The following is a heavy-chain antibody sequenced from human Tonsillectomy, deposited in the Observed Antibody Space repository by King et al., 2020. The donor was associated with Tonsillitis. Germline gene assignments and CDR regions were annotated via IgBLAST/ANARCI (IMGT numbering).Heavy chain of an antibody. Sequence: VQLVESGGGLVKPGGSLRLSCAASGFTFSNAWMSWVRQAPGKRLEWVGRIKSKTDGGTTDYAAPVKGRFTISRDDSKNTLYLQMNSLKTEDTAVYYCTTAHYGSGSYYAFDIWGQGTMVTVSS. D-gene: IGHD3-10*01. CDR3: TTAHYGSGSYYAFDI. CDR1: GFTFSNAW. CDR2: IKSKTDGGTT. J-gene: IGHJ3*02. V-gene: IGHV3-15*01.